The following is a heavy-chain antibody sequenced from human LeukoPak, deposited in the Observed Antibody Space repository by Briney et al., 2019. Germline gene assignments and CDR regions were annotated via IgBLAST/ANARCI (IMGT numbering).Heavy chain of an antibody. CDR1: GYTFTGYY. CDR2: INPNSGGT. CDR3: ARDLSRDTMIDY. Sequence: ASVKVSRKASGYTFTGYYMHWVRQAPGQGLEWMGWINPNSGGTNYAQKFQGRVTMTRDTSISTAYMELSRLRSDDTAVYYCARDLSRDTMIDYWGQGTLVTVSS. J-gene: IGHJ4*02. V-gene: IGHV1-2*02. D-gene: IGHD3-22*01.